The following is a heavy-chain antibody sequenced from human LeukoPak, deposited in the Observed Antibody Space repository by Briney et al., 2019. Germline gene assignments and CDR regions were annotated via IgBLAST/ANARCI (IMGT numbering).Heavy chain of an antibody. CDR1: GFSLSTSGVG. Sequence: SGPTLVNPTQTLTLTCTFSGFSLSTSGVGVGWIRQPPGKALEWLALIYWNDDKRYSPSLKSRLTITKDTSKNQVVLTMTNMDPVDTATYYCAHARDGYCSSTSCLNWFDPWGQGTLVTVSS. CDR3: AHARDGYCSSTSCLNWFDP. D-gene: IGHD2-2*01. CDR2: IYWNDDK. J-gene: IGHJ5*02. V-gene: IGHV2-5*01.